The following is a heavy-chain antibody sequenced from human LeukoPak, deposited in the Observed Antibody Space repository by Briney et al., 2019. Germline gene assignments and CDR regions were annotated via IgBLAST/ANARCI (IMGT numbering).Heavy chain of an antibody. Sequence: SETLSLTCAVSGGSITSSNCWSWVRQHPGKGLEWIGEIYRSGTTNYNPSLESRVIISVDKSKNQFSLKLTSVTAADTAVYYCARDGSDDQYFDYWGRGTLVTVSS. CDR3: ARDGSDDQYFDY. D-gene: IGHD1-1*01. CDR2: IYRSGTT. CDR1: GGSITSSNC. V-gene: IGHV4-4*02. J-gene: IGHJ4*02.